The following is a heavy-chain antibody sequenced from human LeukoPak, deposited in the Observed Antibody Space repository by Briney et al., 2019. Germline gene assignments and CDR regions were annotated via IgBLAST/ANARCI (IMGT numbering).Heavy chain of an antibody. CDR2: INHSGST. V-gene: IGHV4-34*01. J-gene: IGHJ5*02. Sequence: PSETLSLTCAVYGGSFSGYYWSWIRQPPGKGLEWIGEINHSGSTNYNPSLKSRVTISVDTSKNQFSLKLSSVTAADTAVYYCARSRGNYDSSGYYSEAYNWFDPWGQGTLVTVSS. CDR3: ARSRGNYDSSGYYSEAYNWFDP. CDR1: GGSFSGYY. D-gene: IGHD3-22*01.